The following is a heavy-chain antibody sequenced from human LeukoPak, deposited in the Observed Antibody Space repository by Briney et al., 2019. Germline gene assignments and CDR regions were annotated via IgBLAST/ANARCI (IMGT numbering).Heavy chain of an antibody. J-gene: IGHJ6*02. Sequence: SETLSLNCAVYGGSFSGYYWSWIRQPPGKGLEWIGEINHSGSTNYNPSLKSRVTISVDTSKNQFSLKLSSVTAADTAVYYCARGPSFDDYGDYYYYGMDVWGQGTTVTVSS. CDR2: INHSGST. CDR1: GGSFSGYY. CDR3: ARGPSFDDYGDYYYYGMDV. V-gene: IGHV4-34*01. D-gene: IGHD4-17*01.